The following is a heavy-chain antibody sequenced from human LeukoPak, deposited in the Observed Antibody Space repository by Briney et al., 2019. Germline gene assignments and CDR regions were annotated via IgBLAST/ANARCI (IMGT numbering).Heavy chain of an antibody. CDR1: GYTFTSYD. J-gene: IGHJ4*02. Sequence: ASVKVSCKASGYTFTSYDIDWVRQATGQGLEWMGWMNPHSGNTGYAQKFQGRVTLTRNTSISTAYMELSSLRSEDTAVYYCARVVAAYDGRSFDYWGQGTLVTVSS. CDR3: ARVVAAYDGRSFDY. D-gene: IGHD2-15*01. V-gene: IGHV1-8*01. CDR2: MNPHSGNT.